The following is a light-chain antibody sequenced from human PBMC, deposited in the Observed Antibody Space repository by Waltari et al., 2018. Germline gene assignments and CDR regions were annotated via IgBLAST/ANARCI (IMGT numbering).Light chain of an antibody. J-gene: IGLJ2*01. CDR3: SSQSSNDVVL. Sequence: QSALTQPAPVSGSPGQSVTIFCAGTSNDVVGYNSVSWYQEHPGQAPRVIIYDVSDRPSGVSDRFSGSKSGNTASLTISGLQAEDEADYYCSSQSSNDVVLFGGGTKLTVL. CDR1: SNDVVGYNS. CDR2: DVS. V-gene: IGLV2-14*01.